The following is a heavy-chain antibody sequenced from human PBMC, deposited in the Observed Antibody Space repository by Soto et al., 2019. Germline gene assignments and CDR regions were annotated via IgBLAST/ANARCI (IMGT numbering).Heavy chain of an antibody. D-gene: IGHD6-19*01. CDR1: GFTVSSNY. Sequence: GGSPRLSCAASGFTVSSNYMSWVRQAPGKGLEWVSVIFTGGSTYYADSVKGRFTISRHSSMNTVYLQMDSLRAEDTAVYYCARDRQSSGWLHAFDIWGQGTMVTVSS. J-gene: IGHJ3*02. CDR2: IFTGGST. CDR3: ARDRQSSGWLHAFDI. V-gene: IGHV3-53*04.